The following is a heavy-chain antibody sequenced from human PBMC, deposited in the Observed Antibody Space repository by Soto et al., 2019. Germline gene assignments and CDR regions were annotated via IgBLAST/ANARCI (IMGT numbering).Heavy chain of an antibody. Sequence: SETLSLTCTVSGGSISSYYWSWIRRPPGKGLEWIGYIYNSGSTHSNPSLKSRVIISADTSKNQFSLKMSAVTAADTAMYYCAREGCGGGNCYSGYKLGIDYWGQGTMVTVSS. J-gene: IGHJ4*02. CDR3: AREGCGGGNCYSGYKLGIDY. D-gene: IGHD2-21*02. CDR2: IYNSGST. V-gene: IGHV4-59*01. CDR1: GGSISSYY.